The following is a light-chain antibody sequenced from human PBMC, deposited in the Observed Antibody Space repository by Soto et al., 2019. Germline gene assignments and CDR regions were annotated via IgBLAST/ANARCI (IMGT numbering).Light chain of an antibody. J-gene: IGLJ2*01. CDR3: QSYDTTLSGYVI. CDR2: GST. V-gene: IGLV1-40*01. Sequence: QSVLTQPPSVSGAPGQRVTISCTGSSSNIGAGYDVHWYQQLPGAAPKLLIYGSTNRPSGVPDRFSGSKSGTSASLAITGLQAEDEAEYYCQSYDTTLSGYVIFGAGTKVTVL. CDR1: SSNIGAGYD.